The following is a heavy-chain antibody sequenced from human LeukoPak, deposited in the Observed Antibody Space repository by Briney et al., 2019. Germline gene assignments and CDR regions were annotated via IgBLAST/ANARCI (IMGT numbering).Heavy chain of an antibody. CDR2: INPNSGDV. J-gene: IGHJ4*02. Sequence: GASVKVSCKASGYTFTGYYMHWVRQAPGQGLEWMGWINPNSGDVNYAQKFQGRVTMTRDTSISTAYMELSRLRSDDTAVYYCARTFVVYCSGGSCSSASHFDYWGQGTLVTVSS. D-gene: IGHD2-15*01. CDR1: GYTFTGYY. CDR3: ARTFVVYCSGGSCSSASHFDY. V-gene: IGHV1-2*02.